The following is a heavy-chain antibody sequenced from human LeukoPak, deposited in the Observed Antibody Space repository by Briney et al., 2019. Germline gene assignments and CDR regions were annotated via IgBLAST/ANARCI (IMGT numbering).Heavy chain of an antibody. CDR1: GVTFSGYA. Sequence: GGSLRLSCAASGVTFSGYAMHWVRQAPGRGLEYVSAISSTGDSTYSADSVKGRFTIPRDNSKNTLYLQMNSLRAEDTAVYYCARDPPEDAFDIWGQGTMVTVSS. J-gene: IGHJ3*02. CDR2: ISSTGDST. CDR3: ARDPPEDAFDI. V-gene: IGHV3-64*02.